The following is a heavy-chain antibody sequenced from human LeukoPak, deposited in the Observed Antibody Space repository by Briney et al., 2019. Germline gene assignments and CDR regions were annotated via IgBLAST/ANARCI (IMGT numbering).Heavy chain of an antibody. Sequence: SETLSLTCAVYGGSFSGYYWSWIRQPPGKGLEWIGEINHSGSTNYNPSLKSRVTISVDTSKNQFSLKLSSVTAADTAVYYCAGHLAAVAGSIDYWGQGTLVTVSS. CDR1: GGSFSGYY. D-gene: IGHD6-19*01. V-gene: IGHV4-34*01. CDR2: INHSGST. CDR3: AGHLAAVAGSIDY. J-gene: IGHJ4*02.